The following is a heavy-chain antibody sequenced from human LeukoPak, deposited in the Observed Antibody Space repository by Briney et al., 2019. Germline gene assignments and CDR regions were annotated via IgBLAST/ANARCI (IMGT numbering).Heavy chain of an antibody. D-gene: IGHD2-15*01. Sequence: SVKVSCKASGGTFSSYAISWVRQAPGQGLEWMGRIIPILGIANYAQKFQGRVTITADKSTSTAYMELSSLRSEDTAVYYCATHCSGASCPSIYYYYYGMDVWGQGTTVTVSS. CDR2: IIPILGIA. CDR3: ATHCSGASCPSIYYYYYGMDV. J-gene: IGHJ6*02. V-gene: IGHV1-69*04. CDR1: GGTFSSYA.